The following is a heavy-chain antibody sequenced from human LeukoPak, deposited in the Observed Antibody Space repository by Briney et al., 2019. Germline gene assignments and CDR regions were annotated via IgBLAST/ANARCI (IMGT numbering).Heavy chain of an antibody. J-gene: IGHJ6*02. Sequence: GGSLRLSCAASGFTFISYAMHWVRQAPGKGLEYVSAISSNGGSTYYANSVKGRFTIPRDNSQNTLYLQMGSLRAEDMAVYYCARGLAYQLLLSPYGMDVWGQGTTVTVSS. CDR3: ARGLAYQLLLSPYGMDV. V-gene: IGHV3-64*01. CDR1: GFTFISYA. D-gene: IGHD2-2*01. CDR2: ISSNGGST.